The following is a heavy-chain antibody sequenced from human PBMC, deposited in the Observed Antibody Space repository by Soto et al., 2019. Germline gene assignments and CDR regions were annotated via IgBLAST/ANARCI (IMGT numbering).Heavy chain of an antibody. CDR1: GFTFSNYA. Sequence: PGGALRLSCAASGFTFSNYAMSLGRQAPGEGVGWVSAISGSGGRTYYAASVKGRFTISRDNSKNTLCLQMNSLRAEDTAVYYCAKGGLWFGELCDYWGQGTLVTVSS. J-gene: IGHJ4*02. D-gene: IGHD3-10*01. CDR2: ISGSGGRT. CDR3: AKGGLWFGELCDY. V-gene: IGHV3-23*01.